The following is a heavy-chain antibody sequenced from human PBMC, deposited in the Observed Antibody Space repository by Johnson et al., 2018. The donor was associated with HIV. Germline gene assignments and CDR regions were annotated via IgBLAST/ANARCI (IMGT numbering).Heavy chain of an antibody. V-gene: IGHV3-7*05. CDR1: GFTFSDHY. D-gene: IGHD1-1*01. J-gene: IGHJ3*02. CDR2: IKQDGSEK. Sequence: VQLVESGGGLVKPGGSLRLSCVGSGFTFSDHYMSWVRQAPGKGLEWVANIKQDGSEKYYVDSVKGRFTISRDNAKNSLYLQMNSLIAEDTALYYCARREGTTGTFSAFDIWGQGTMVTVSS. CDR3: ARREGTTGTFSAFDI.